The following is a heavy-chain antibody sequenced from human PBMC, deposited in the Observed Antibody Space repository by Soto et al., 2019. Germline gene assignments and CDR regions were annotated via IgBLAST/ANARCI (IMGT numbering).Heavy chain of an antibody. CDR1: GYTFTSYG. J-gene: IGHJ5*02. Sequence: GASVKVSCKASGYTFTSYGISWVRQAPGQGLEWMGWISAYNGNTNYAQKLQGRVTMTTDTSTSTAYMELRSLRSDDTAVYYCARDAGIAHKLAGEPLYNWFDPWGQGTLVTVSS. V-gene: IGHV1-18*01. D-gene: IGHD6-19*01. CDR2: ISAYNGNT. CDR3: ARDAGIAHKLAGEPLYNWFDP.